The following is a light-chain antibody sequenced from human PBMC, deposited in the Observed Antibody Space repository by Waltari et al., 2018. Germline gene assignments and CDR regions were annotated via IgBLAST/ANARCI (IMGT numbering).Light chain of an antibody. Sequence: QSALIQPASVSGSPGQSITMSCTETNSDVGSYNLVSWYQQHQGKAPKLMIYEGNKRPSGVSYRFSGSKSGNTASLTISGLQADDEADYYCSSYAGSSSPRVFGGGTKLTVL. J-gene: IGLJ3*02. CDR1: NSDVGSYNL. CDR2: EGN. V-gene: IGLV2-23*01. CDR3: SSYAGSSSPRV.